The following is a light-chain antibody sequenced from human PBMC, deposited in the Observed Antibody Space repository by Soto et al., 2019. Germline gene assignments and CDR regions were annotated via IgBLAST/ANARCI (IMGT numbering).Light chain of an antibody. Sequence: IKMTQSPPSVSASVGARVTITSRASQDVGKWLAWYQQKPGKAPTVMIHGASSLQSGVPPRYSGSGYGTDCTLTISSLQPEDFATYYCQQANSFPITLGQGTRLEIK. J-gene: IGKJ5*01. CDR3: QQANSFPIT. V-gene: IGKV1-12*01. CDR1: QDVGKW. CDR2: GAS.